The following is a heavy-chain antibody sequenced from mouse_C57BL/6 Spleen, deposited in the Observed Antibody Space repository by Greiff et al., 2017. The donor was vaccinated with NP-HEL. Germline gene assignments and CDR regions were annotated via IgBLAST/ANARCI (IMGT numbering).Heavy chain of an antibody. CDR1: GYTFTSYD. V-gene: IGHV1-85*01. D-gene: IGHD1-1*01. CDR2: ISPRDGST. Sequence: QVQLQQSGPELVKPGASVKLSCKASGYTFTSYDINWVKQRPGQGLEWIGWISPRDGSTKYNEKFKGKATLTVDTSSSTAYMELHSLTSEDSAVYFCARWGDYYGSSFWFAYWGQGTLVTVSA. CDR3: ARWGDYYGSSFWFAY. J-gene: IGHJ3*01.